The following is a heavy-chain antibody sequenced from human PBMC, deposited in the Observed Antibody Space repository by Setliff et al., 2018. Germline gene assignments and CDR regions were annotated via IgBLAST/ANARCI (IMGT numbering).Heavy chain of an antibody. CDR3: ARGAYYNFWSGYYMDY. CDR2: IYYSGST. J-gene: IGHJ4*02. CDR1: GVSFSTYY. Sequence: PSETLSLTCTVSGVSFSTYYWSWIRQPPGKGLEWIAYIYYSGSTYYNPSLKSRVTISVDTSKNQFSLKLSSVTAADTAVYYCARGAYYNFWSGYYMDYWGQGTLVTVSS. V-gene: IGHV4-59*12. D-gene: IGHD3-3*01.